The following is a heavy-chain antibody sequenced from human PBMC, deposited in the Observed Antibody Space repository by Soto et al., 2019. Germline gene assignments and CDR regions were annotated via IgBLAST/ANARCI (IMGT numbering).Heavy chain of an antibody. V-gene: IGHV3-21*01. Sequence: PGGSLRLSCAASGFTFSSYSMNWVRQAPGKGLEWVSSISSSSSYIYCADSVKGRFTISRDNAKNSLYLQMNSLRAEDTAVYYCARDSGYNWFDPWGQGTLVTVSS. CDR2: ISSSSSYI. J-gene: IGHJ5*02. CDR3: ARDSGYNWFDP. CDR1: GFTFSSYS.